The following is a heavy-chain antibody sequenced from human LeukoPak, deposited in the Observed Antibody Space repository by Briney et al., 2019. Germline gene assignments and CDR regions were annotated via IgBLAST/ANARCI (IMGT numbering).Heavy chain of an antibody. Sequence: ASVKVSCKASGYTFTSYGISWVRQPPGQGLEWMGWISAYNGNTNYAQKLQGRVTITTVTSTSTAYMKLRSLRSDDTAVYYCARVGNSGSYSAFDYWGQGTLVTVSS. CDR2: ISAYNGNT. CDR1: GYTFTSYG. V-gene: IGHV1-18*01. J-gene: IGHJ4*02. D-gene: IGHD1-26*01. CDR3: ARVGNSGSYSAFDY.